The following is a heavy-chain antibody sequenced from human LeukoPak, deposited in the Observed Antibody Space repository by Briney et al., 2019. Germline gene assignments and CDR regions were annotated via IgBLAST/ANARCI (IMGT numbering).Heavy chain of an antibody. Sequence: SETLSLTCSVSGGSIRSSDDYWGFVRQTPGKGLEWMGSIYYTGSSHYNPSLKSRATISVNTSKNQFSLKLTSVTAADTAVYYCTRAASSGPLFTYHMDVWGKGTTVTVSS. J-gene: IGHJ6*03. D-gene: IGHD3-22*01. CDR2: IYYTGSS. CDR1: GGSIRSSDDY. CDR3: TRAASSGPLFTYHMDV. V-gene: IGHV4-39*07.